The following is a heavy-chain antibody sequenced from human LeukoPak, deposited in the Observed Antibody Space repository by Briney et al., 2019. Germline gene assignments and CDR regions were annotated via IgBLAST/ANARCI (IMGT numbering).Heavy chain of an antibody. CDR1: GFTFNTFN. Sequence: GGSLRLSCAASGFTFNTFNMNWVRQAPGEGLEWVSSITSGGDYIYYADSVKGRFTTSRDNAKNSLSLQLNSLRVEDTAVYYCARGHYDVLAASYKWTPDYWGQGTLVTVSS. CDR3: ARGHYDVLAASYKWTPDY. CDR2: ITSGGDYI. D-gene: IGHD3-9*01. V-gene: IGHV3-21*01. J-gene: IGHJ4*02.